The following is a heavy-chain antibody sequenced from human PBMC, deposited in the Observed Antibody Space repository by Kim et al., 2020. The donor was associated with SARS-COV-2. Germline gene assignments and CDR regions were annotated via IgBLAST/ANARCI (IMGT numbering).Heavy chain of an antibody. Sequence: SETLSLTCAVYGGSFSGYYWSWIRRPPGKVLEWIGEINHSGSTNYNPSLKGRVTISVDTSKTQFSLTLSSVTAADTAVYYCASLGPPCPGVVGLFNYYYYGLEVWGQGTTLTVPS. CDR3: ASLGPPCPGVVGLFNYYYYGLEV. CDR2: INHSGST. D-gene: IGHD2-2*01. V-gene: IGHV4-34*01. CDR1: GGSFSGYY. J-gene: IGHJ6*02.